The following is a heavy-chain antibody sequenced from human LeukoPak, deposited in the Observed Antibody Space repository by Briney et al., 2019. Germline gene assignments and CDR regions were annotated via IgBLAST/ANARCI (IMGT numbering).Heavy chain of an antibody. J-gene: IGHJ6*03. CDR1: GYTFTSYG. D-gene: IGHD5-18*01. CDR3: ARAYVDTAMVAGYYYMDV. Sequence: ASVKASCKASGYTFTSYGISWVRQAPGQGLEWMGWISAYNGNTNYAQKLQGRVTMTTDTSTSTAYMELRSLRSDDTAVYYCARAYVDTAMVAGYYYMDVWGKGTTVTVSS. CDR2: ISAYNGNT. V-gene: IGHV1-18*01.